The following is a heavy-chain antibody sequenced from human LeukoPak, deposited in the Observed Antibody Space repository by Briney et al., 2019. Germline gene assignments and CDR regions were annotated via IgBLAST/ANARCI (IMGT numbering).Heavy chain of an antibody. CDR3: AREFGPSGGY. Sequence: GGSLRLSCAASGFTFSSYAMSWVRQAPGKGLEWVSDISGSGSNTYYADSVKGRFTISRDNAKNTLYLQMNSLRAEDTAVYYCAREFGPSGGYWGQGTLVTVSS. CDR1: GFTFSSYA. D-gene: IGHD3-16*01. CDR2: ISGSGSNT. V-gene: IGHV3-23*01. J-gene: IGHJ4*02.